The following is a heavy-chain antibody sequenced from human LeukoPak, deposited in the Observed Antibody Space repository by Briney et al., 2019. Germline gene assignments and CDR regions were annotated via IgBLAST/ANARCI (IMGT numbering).Heavy chain of an antibody. CDR3: AKPSANTRYSDPAINSDAFDI. CDR2: ISYDGSQK. V-gene: IGHV3-30*18. J-gene: IGHJ3*02. Sequence: PGGSLRLTCAASGFTLRRFGMHWVRQAPGKGLEWVAVISYDGSQKFYADSVKGRFTISRDNSKNTIDLQMNSLRAEDTALYYCAKPSANTRYSDPAINSDAFDIWGQGTVVTVSS. D-gene: IGHD3-9*01. CDR1: GFTLRRFG.